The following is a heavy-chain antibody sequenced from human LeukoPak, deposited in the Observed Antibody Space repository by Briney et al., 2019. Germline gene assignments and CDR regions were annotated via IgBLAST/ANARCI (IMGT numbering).Heavy chain of an antibody. V-gene: IGHV3-23*01. CDR2: ISGSGGST. Sequence: GGSLRLSCAASGFTFSSYAMSWVRQAPGKGLAWVSAISGSGGSTYYADSVKGRFTISRDNAKNTLYLQMNSLRDEDTAVYYCARAGYYRFDYWGQGTLVTVSS. J-gene: IGHJ4*02. D-gene: IGHD2/OR15-2a*01. CDR1: GFTFSSYA. CDR3: ARAGYYRFDY.